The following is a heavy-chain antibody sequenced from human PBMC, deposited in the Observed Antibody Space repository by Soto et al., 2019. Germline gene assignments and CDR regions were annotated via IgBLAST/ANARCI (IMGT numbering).Heavy chain of an antibody. D-gene: IGHD6-13*01. V-gene: IGHV5-51*01. Sequence: PXEXLKIYCKSSGYXFSSYLLVWVRHLPGKGLELIGIIYPSGSDTRYSPSFRCQVIISADRSISTAYLQWSSLKASDTGTYYCARRVGSSWRYFDSWGQGTLVTVSS. CDR1: GYXFSSYL. CDR2: IYPSGSDT. CDR3: ARRVGSSWRYFDS. J-gene: IGHJ4*02.